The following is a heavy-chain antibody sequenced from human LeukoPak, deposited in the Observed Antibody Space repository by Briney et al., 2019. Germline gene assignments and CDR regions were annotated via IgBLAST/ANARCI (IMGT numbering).Heavy chain of an antibody. CDR2: IYGGGST. D-gene: IGHD1-26*01. V-gene: IGHV3-66*02. CDR1: AFPVSSNY. J-gene: IGHJ3*02. Sequence: GGSLRLSCAVSAFPVSSNYVSWVRQAPGKGLEWVSVIYGGGSTNYADSVKGRFTISRDNSKNTLYLQMNSLRAEDTAVYYCARDHSGSYQRAFDIWGQGTMVTVSS. CDR3: ARDHSGSYQRAFDI.